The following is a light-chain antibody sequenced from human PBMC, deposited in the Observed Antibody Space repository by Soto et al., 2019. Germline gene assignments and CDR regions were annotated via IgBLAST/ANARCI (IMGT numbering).Light chain of an antibody. Sequence: QSALTQSPSASGSPGQSVTISCTGTGSDIGGYNSVSWYQQHPGKAPKVMIYDVTKRPSGVPDRFSGSKSGNTASLTVSALQAEDEADYYCSSYAGSNTLVFGTGTKVTVL. CDR1: GSDIGGYNS. CDR3: SSYAGSNTLV. J-gene: IGLJ1*01. CDR2: DVT. V-gene: IGLV2-8*01.